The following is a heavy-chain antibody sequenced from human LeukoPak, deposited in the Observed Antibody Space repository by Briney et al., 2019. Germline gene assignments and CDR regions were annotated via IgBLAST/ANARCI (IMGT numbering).Heavy chain of an antibody. V-gene: IGHV1-2*02. CDR2: GNPNSGAT. CDR1: GYTFTGYY. CDR3: ARVKLELRPQMTYGMDV. Sequence: ASVKVSCKASGYTFTGYYMYWVRQSPGQGLEWMGWGNPNSGATNYALKFQGRVTMTWDTSINTAYMELSSLRSGDTAVYYCARVKLELRPQMTYGMDVWGQGTTVTVSS. J-gene: IGHJ6*02. D-gene: IGHD1-7*01.